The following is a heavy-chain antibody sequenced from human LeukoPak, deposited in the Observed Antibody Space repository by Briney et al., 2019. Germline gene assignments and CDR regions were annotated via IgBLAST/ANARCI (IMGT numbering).Heavy chain of an antibody. CDR2: IYSGGST. D-gene: IGHD3-3*01. Sequence: GGSLRLSCAASGFTVSSNYMSWVRQAPGKGLEWVSVIYSGGSTYYADSVKGRFTISRDNSKNTLYLQMNSLRAEDAAVYYCARWGYYDFYGMVVWGQGTTVTVSS. J-gene: IGHJ6*02. V-gene: IGHV3-66*01. CDR3: ARWGYYDFYGMVV. CDR1: GFTVSSNY.